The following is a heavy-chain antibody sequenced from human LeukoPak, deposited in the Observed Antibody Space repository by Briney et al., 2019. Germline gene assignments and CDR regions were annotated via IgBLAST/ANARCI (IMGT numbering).Heavy chain of an antibody. Sequence: ASVKVSCKASGYTFTGYYMHWVRQAPGQGLEWMGWINPNSGGTNYAQKFQGRVTMTRDTSISTAYMELSRLRSDDTAVYYCARGDDFWSGIYDAFDIWGQGTMVTVSS. CDR3: ARGDDFWSGIYDAFDI. J-gene: IGHJ3*02. D-gene: IGHD3-3*01. CDR1: GYTFTGYY. V-gene: IGHV1-2*02. CDR2: INPNSGGT.